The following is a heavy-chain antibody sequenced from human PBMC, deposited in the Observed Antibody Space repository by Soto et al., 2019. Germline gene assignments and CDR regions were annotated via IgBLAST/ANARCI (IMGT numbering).Heavy chain of an antibody. CDR1: GGTFSSYA. J-gene: IGHJ5*02. Sequence: QVQLVQSGAEVKKPGSSVKVSCKASGGTFSSYAISWVRQAPGQGLEWMGGIIPIFGTANYAQKFQGRVTSTADEATITAYMELSSLRSEDTAVYYCARPTRFFFDSSGQSAWFDPWGQGTLVTVSS. CDR2: IIPIFGTA. D-gene: IGHD3-22*01. CDR3: ARPTRFFFDSSGQSAWFDP. V-gene: IGHV1-69*12.